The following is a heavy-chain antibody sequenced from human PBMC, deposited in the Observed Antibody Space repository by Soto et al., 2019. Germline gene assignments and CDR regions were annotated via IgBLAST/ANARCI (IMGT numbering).Heavy chain of an antibody. Sequence: ASVNVSCKASGFTLNDFGVSWVRQAPGQGLEWMGWISGYDGNTNFAQKYEGRVTMTIDSSTSTAYMELRNLRSDDTAMYYCAREKWFVQTPFESWGKGTLVTVSS. D-gene: IGHD3-10*01. CDR3: AREKWFVQTPFES. CDR1: GFTLNDFG. CDR2: ISGYDGNT. V-gene: IGHV1-18*01. J-gene: IGHJ4*02.